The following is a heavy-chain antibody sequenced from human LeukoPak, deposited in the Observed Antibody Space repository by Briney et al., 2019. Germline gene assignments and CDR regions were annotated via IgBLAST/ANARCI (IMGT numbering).Heavy chain of an antibody. Sequence: SETLSLTCAVSGYSISSGYYWGWIRQPPGKGLEWIGSIYHSGSTYCNPSLKSRVTISVDTSKNQFSLKLSSVTAADTAVYYCARAAFVDYHAFDIWGQGTMVTVSS. CDR1: GYSISSGYY. CDR2: IYHSGST. V-gene: IGHV4-38-2*01. CDR3: ARAAFVDYHAFDI. D-gene: IGHD3/OR15-3a*01. J-gene: IGHJ3*02.